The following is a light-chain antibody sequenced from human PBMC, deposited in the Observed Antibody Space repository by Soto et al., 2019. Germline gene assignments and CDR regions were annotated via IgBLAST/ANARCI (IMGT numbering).Light chain of an antibody. CDR1: QSVSTNY. J-gene: IGKJ3*01. V-gene: IGKV3-20*01. Sequence: EIVLTQSPATLSLSPGERATLSCRASQSVSTNYLAWYQQRPGQAPRLLIFGASYRATGIPGRFSGSGSGTDFTLTISRLEPEDFAVYYCQHYSSSPPEFTFGPGTKVDSK. CDR2: GAS. CDR3: QHYSSSPPEFT.